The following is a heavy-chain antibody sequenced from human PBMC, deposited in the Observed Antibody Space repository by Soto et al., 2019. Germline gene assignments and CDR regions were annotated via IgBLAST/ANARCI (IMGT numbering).Heavy chain of an antibody. V-gene: IGHV3-9*01. CDR3: AKAPYEEGMSYFDL. D-gene: IGHD3-22*01. CDR1: GFTFQSYA. J-gene: IGHJ4*02. Sequence: EVQLVESGGGLVQSGRSLRLSCAASGFTFQSYAFHWVRQVPGKGLEWVSGISWNSGRLDYADSVKGRFTISRDNAKNSLYLQMNSLRPEDTAVYYCAKAPYEEGMSYFDLWGQGTLVTVSS. CDR2: ISWNSGRL.